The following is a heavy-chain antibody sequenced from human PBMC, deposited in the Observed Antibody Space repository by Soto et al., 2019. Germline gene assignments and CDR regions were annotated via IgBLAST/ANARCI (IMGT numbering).Heavy chain of an antibody. D-gene: IGHD2-21*02. CDR2: IYYSGST. CDR3: ARHSRHIVVVTAINGNFDY. J-gene: IGHJ4*02. V-gene: IGHV4-39*01. CDR1: GGSISSSSYY. Sequence: SETLSLTCTVSGGSISSSSYYWGWIRQPPGKGLEWIGSIYYSGSTYYNPSLKSRVTISVDTSKNQFSLKLSSVTAADTAVYYCARHSRHIVVVTAINGNFDYWGQGTLVTVSS.